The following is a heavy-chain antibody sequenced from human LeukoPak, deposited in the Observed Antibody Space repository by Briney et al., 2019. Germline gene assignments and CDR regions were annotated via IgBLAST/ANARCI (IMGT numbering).Heavy chain of an antibody. CDR1: GYTFTSYY. J-gene: IGHJ5*02. D-gene: IGHD3-3*01. Sequence: GASVKVSCKASGYTFTSYYIHWVRQAPGEGLEWMGIINPSGGSTSYAQKFQGRVTMTRDTSISTAYMELSRLRSDDTAVYYCAREPYYDFWSGYYNNWFDPWGQGTLVTVSS. V-gene: IGHV1-46*01. CDR2: INPSGGST. CDR3: AREPYYDFWSGYYNNWFDP.